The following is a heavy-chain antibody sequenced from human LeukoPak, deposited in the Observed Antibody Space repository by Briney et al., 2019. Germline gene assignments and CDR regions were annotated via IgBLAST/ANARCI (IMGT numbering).Heavy chain of an antibody. CDR3: ARGRISPGYFDY. V-gene: IGHV4-59*01. J-gene: IGHJ4*02. CDR2: IYYSGST. Sequence: SETLSLTCIFSGGFISSYFWRWIGQPPGKELAWIGYIYYSGSTNYNPSLKSRVTISVDTSKTQVSLKLSSVTAADTAVYYCARGRISPGYFDYWGQGTLVTVSS. CDR1: GGFISSYF.